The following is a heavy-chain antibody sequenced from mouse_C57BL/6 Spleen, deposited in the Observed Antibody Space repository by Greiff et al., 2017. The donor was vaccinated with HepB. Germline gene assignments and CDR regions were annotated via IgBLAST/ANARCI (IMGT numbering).Heavy chain of an antibody. CDR1: GFTFSDYG. CDR2: ISSGSSTI. D-gene: IGHD2-5*01. Sequence: EVQRVESGGGLVKPGGSLKLSCAASGFTFSDYGMHWVRQAPEKGLEWVAYISSGSSTIYYADTVKGRFTISRDNAKNTLFLQMTSLRSEDTAMYYGAREVDSNYEGWFAYWGQGTLVTVSA. V-gene: IGHV5-17*01. J-gene: IGHJ3*01. CDR3: AREVDSNYEGWFAY.